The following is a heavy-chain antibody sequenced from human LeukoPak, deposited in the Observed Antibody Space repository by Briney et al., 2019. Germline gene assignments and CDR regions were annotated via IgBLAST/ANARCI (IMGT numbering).Heavy chain of an antibody. CDR1: GGSISSGSYY. CDR2: IYTSGST. CDR3: ARDSSTSH. J-gene: IGHJ4*02. Sequence: PSQTLSLTCTVSGGSISSGSYYWSWIRQPAGKGLEWIGRIYTSGSTNYNPSLKSRVTISVDTSKNQFSLKLSSVTAADTAVHYCARDSSTSHWGQGALVTVSS. V-gene: IGHV4-61*02. D-gene: IGHD2-2*01.